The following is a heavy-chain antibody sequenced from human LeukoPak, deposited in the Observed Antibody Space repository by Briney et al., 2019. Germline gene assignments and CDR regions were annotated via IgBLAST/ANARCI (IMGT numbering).Heavy chain of an antibody. Sequence: PGGSLRLSCTASGFTVGNNYMNWLRQAPGKGLEWVSLIYSDGSTHYADPVKGRFTISRDNSKNTLYLQMYSLRAEDTAVYYCARDTPGIAASVNGGWGQGTLGTVSS. J-gene: IGHJ4*02. D-gene: IGHD6-13*01. CDR3: ARDTPGIAASVNGG. CDR1: GFTVGNNY. CDR2: IYSDGST. V-gene: IGHV3-53*01.